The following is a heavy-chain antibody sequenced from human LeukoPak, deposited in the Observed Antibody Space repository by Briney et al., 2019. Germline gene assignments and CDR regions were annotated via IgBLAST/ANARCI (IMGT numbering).Heavy chain of an antibody. V-gene: IGHV3-7*01. Sequence: GGSLRLSCAASGFTFSNYCMTWVRQAPGKGLEWVAHINQDGSKEYYIDSVKARFTISRDNAKNSLSLQMNSLRAEDTAVYYCVRDGGVSGYDLLDYWGQGTLVTVSS. CDR3: VRDGGVSGYDLLDY. D-gene: IGHD5-12*01. J-gene: IGHJ4*02. CDR2: INQDGSKE. CDR1: GFTFSNYC.